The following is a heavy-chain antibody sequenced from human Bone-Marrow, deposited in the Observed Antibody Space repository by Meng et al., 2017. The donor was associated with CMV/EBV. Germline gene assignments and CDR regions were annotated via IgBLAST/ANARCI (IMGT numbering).Heavy chain of an antibody. D-gene: IGHD2-2*01. CDR1: GYTFTSYG. Sequence: ASVKVSCKASGYTFTSYGISWVRQAPGQGLEWMGWISAYNGNTNYAQKLQGRVTMTTDTSTSTAYMELRSLRSDDTAVYYCARSVCSSTSCYPPMWAFEIWGQGTMVTVSS. CDR3: ARSVCSSTSCYPPMWAFEI. CDR2: ISAYNGNT. J-gene: IGHJ3*02. V-gene: IGHV1-18*01.